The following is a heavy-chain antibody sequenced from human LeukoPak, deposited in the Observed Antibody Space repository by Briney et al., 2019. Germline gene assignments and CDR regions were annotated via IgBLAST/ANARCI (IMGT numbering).Heavy chain of an antibody. CDR3: ARATYYYDSSGKGPTDY. CDR1: GFTFSSYS. J-gene: IGHJ4*02. Sequence: GGSLRLSCAASGFTFSSYSMNWVRQAPGKGLEWVSYISSSSTIYYADSVKGRFTISRDNAKNSLYLQMNSLRAEDTAVYYCARATYYYDSSGKGPTDYWGQGTLVTVSS. D-gene: IGHD3-22*01. V-gene: IGHV3-48*01. CDR2: ISSSSTI.